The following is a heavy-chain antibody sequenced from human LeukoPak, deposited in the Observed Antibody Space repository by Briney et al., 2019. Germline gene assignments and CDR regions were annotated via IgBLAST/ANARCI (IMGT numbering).Heavy chain of an antibody. J-gene: IGHJ3*02. CDR2: IQFDGTIE. CDR3: AKLSGNDAFDI. CDR1: GFTFTSYG. V-gene: IGHV3-30*02. Sequence: GGSLRLSCAASGFTFTSYGMNWVRQAPGKGLEWVSFIQFDGTIEYYGDSVKGRFTISRDNSKNTLYLQMNSLRAEDTAVYYCAKLSGNDAFDIWGQGTMVTVSS. D-gene: IGHD1-26*01.